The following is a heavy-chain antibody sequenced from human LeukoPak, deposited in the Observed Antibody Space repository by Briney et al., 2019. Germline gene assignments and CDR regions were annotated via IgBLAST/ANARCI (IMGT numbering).Heavy chain of an antibody. J-gene: IGHJ1*01. CDR2: INPSGGST. CDR1: GYTFTSYY. V-gene: IGHV1-46*01. D-gene: IGHD6-19*01. Sequence: ASVTVSCKASGYTFTSYYMHWVRQAPGQGLEWMGMINPSGGSTSYAQKFQGRVTMTRDTSTSTVYMELSSLRSEDTAVYYCARISGVAGTTEYFQHWGQGTLVTVSS. CDR3: ARISGVAGTTEYFQH.